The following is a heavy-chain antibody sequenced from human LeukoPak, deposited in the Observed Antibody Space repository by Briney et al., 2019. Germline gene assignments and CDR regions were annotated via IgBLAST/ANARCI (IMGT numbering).Heavy chain of an antibody. CDR2: ISWNSGSI. D-gene: IGHD3-10*01. Sequence: GGSLRLSCAASGFTFDDYAMHWVRQAPGKGLEWVSGISWNSGSIGYADSVKGRFTISRDNAKNSLYLQMNSLRAEDTALYYCARQGYYGSGTYYSYFDYWGQGTLVTVSS. V-gene: IGHV3-9*01. CDR3: ARQGYYGSGTYYSYFDY. J-gene: IGHJ4*02. CDR1: GFTFDDYA.